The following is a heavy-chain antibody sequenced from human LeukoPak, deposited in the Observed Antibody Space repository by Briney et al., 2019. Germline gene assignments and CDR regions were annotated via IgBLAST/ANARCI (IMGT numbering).Heavy chain of an antibody. CDR1: GFTFSDSA. CDR3: TRVSDRYYYDSSSYYYFDY. J-gene: IGHJ4*02. V-gene: IGHV3-73*01. D-gene: IGHD3-22*01. Sequence: GGSLKLSCAASGFTFSDSAMHWVRQASGKGLEWVGRIRRKANSYATAYAASVKGRFTISRDDSKNTAYLQMNSLKTEDTAVYYCTRVSDRYYYDSSSYYYFDYWGQGTLVTVSS. CDR2: IRRKANSYAT.